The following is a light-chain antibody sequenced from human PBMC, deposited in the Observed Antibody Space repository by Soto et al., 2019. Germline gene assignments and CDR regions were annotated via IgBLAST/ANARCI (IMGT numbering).Light chain of an antibody. CDR1: SSDVGYYNY. CDR3: SSYTTISTVV. V-gene: IGLV2-14*01. J-gene: IGLJ2*01. CDR2: DVS. Sequence: QSALTQPASVSGSPGQSITISCTGTSSDVGYYNYVSWYQQHPGKAPKLIIYDVSDRPSGVTNRFSGSKSGNTASLTISGLQAEDEADYYCSSYTTISTVVFGGGTKLTVL.